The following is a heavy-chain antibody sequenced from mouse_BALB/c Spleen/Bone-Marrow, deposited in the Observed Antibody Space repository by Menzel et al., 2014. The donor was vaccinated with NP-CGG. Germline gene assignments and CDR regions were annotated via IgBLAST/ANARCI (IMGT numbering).Heavy chain of an antibody. Sequence: VQLLESGAELAKPGTSVKMSCKASGYSFTDTWLHWIKQRPGQGLEWIGYINPSTGYAEYNQNFKDKATLTVDKSSSTAYMQQSSLTSEDSAVYYCARDYWGQGTTLTVSS. CDR1: GYSFTDTW. CDR2: INPSTGYA. V-gene: IGHV1-7*01. J-gene: IGHJ2*01. CDR3: ARDY.